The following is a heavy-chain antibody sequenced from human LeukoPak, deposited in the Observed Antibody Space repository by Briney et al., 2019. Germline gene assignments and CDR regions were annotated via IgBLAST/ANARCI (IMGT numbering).Heavy chain of an antibody. CDR2: INHSGST. CDR3: ASPPSGGAKPP. Sequence: PSETLSLTCAVYGGSFSGYYWSWIRQPPGKGLEWIGEINHSGSTNYNPSLKSRVTISVDTSKNQFSLKLSSVTAADTAVYYCASPPSGGAKPPWGQGTLVTVSS. J-gene: IGHJ5*02. V-gene: IGHV4-34*01. D-gene: IGHD1-26*01. CDR1: GGSFSGYY.